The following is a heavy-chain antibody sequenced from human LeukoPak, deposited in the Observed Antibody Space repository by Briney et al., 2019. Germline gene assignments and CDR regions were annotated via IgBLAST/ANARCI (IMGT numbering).Heavy chain of an antibody. D-gene: IGHD3-9*01. J-gene: IGHJ4*02. CDR1: GFTFSSYE. V-gene: IGHV3-48*03. Sequence: GGSLRLSCAASGFTFSSYEMNWVRQAPGKGLEWVSYISSSGSTIYYADSVKGRFTISRDNAKNSLYLQMNSLRAEDTAVYYCARGDDILTGYYYHYFDYWGQGTLVTVSS. CDR3: ARGDDILTGYYYHYFDY. CDR2: ISSSGSTI.